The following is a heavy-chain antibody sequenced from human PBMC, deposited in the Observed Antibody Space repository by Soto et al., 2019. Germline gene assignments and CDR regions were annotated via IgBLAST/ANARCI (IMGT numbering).Heavy chain of an antibody. J-gene: IGHJ3*02. V-gene: IGHV1-69*12. CDR2: IIPVFGTA. CDR1: GATLDTFINFG. CDR3: ARGAATQILVVMYDALEI. Sequence: QVQLVQSGAEVKKPGSSVKVSCKASGATLDTFINFGITWVRRAPGQGLEWMGGIIPVFGTAHYAQKFQGKLTIRADESTRTAYMELSSLRSEDTAVYYCARGAATQILVVMYDALEIWGQGTMVTVSS. D-gene: IGHD3-22*01.